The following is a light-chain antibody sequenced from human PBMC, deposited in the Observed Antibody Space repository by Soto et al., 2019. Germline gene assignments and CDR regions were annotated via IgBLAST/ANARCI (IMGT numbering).Light chain of an antibody. V-gene: IGKV3-20*01. CDR2: DAS. CDR1: QSVSSSS. J-gene: IGKJ1*01. Sequence: PGERATLSCRASQSVSSSSLAWYQQKRGQAPRLLIHDASSRATGIPDRFSGSGSGTDFTLTISRLEPEDFEVYYCQQYGSSRWTFGQGTKVDIK. CDR3: QQYGSSRWT.